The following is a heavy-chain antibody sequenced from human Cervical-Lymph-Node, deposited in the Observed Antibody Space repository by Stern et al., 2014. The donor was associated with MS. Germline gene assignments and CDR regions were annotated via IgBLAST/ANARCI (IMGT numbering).Heavy chain of an antibody. V-gene: IGHV4-4*02. J-gene: IGHJ4*02. D-gene: IGHD5-12*01. CDR3: ARVNSGYNWFDY. Sequence: VQLQESGPGLVKPSGTLSLTCAGSGGSISNTNWWGWVRQTPGMGLEWIGEIHHSGTTNFSPSLKSRVTMSVDKSKNQLSLELKSVTAADTAIYYCARVNSGYNWFDYWGQGTLVTVSS. CDR1: GGSISNTNW. CDR2: IHHSGTT.